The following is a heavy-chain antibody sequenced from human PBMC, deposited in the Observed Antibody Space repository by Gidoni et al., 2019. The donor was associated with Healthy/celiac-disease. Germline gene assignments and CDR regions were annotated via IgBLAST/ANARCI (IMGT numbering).Heavy chain of an antibody. CDR3: AKAGYDSRDADY. V-gene: IGHV3-23*01. Sequence: EVQLLESGGGLVQPGGSLRLSCAASGFTFSSYAMRWVRQAPGKGLEWVSAISGSGGSTYYADSVKGRFNISRDNSKNTLYLQMNSLRAEDTAVYYCAKAGYDSRDADYWGQGTLVTVSS. D-gene: IGHD3-22*01. CDR1: GFTFSSYA. J-gene: IGHJ4*02. CDR2: ISGSGGST.